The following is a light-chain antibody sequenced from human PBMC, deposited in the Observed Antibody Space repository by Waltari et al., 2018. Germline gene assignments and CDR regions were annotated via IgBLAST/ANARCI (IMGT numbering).Light chain of an antibody. Sequence: DIQMTQSPSSLSASVGDRVTITCRASQSISTYLNWYQQKQGKAPKLLIYESSSLQSGVPSRFSGSGSGTDFTLTITSLQPEDFATYHCQQSYSTLLTFGGGTKVEIK. CDR3: QQSYSTLLT. CDR2: ESS. CDR1: QSISTY. J-gene: IGKJ4*01. V-gene: IGKV1-39*01.